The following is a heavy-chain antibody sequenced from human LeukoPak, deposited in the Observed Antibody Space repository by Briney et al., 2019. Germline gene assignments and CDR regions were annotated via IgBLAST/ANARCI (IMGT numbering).Heavy chain of an antibody. J-gene: IGHJ5*02. CDR1: GFTLSSYA. Sequence: GGSLRLSCVASGFTLSSYAVSWVRQAPGKGLEWVSAISGSGGNTYYADSVKGRFTISRDNSKNTLYLQMNSLRAEDTAVYYCTRLQIAVAGPNWFDPWGQGTLVTVSS. CDR3: TRLQIAVAGPNWFDP. CDR2: ISGSGGNT. D-gene: IGHD6-19*01. V-gene: IGHV3-23*01.